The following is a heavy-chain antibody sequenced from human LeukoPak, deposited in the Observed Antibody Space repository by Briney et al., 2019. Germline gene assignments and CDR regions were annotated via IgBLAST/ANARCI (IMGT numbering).Heavy chain of an antibody. J-gene: IGHJ4*02. Sequence: SGGSLRLSCAASGITFSDHYMSWIRQAPGKGLEWLSYISSGGDSIYYADSVKGRFTISRDNAKNSVSLQMNSLRAEDTAVYSCARDKTRGLGYSYSKSGNYFDYWGQGTLVTVSS. D-gene: IGHD5-18*01. CDR3: ARDKTRGLGYSYSKSGNYFDY. CDR1: GITFSDHY. CDR2: ISSGGDSI. V-gene: IGHV3-11*04.